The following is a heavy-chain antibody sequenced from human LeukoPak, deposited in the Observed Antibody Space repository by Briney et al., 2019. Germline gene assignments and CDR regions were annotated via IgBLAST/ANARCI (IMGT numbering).Heavy chain of an antibody. J-gene: IGHJ6*03. CDR3: ARTTEGYAGGPGYSYYYYMDV. D-gene: IGHD5-12*01. V-gene: IGHV4-59*01. Sequence: SETLSLTCTVSGGSISSYYWSWIRQPPGKGLEWIGYIHYSGSTHYNPSLKSRVTISVDTSKNQVSLKLRSVTAADTAVHYSARTTEGYAGGPGYSYYYYMDVWGKGTTVTISS. CDR1: GGSISSYY. CDR2: IHYSGST.